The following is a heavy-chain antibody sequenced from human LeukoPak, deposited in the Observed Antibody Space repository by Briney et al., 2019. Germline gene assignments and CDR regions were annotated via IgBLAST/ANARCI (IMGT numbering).Heavy chain of an antibody. CDR3: ARDSPPSPIVVVTARFDY. Sequence: GGSLRLSCAASGFTFSSYEMNWVRQAPGKGLEWVSYISSSGSTIYYADSVKGRFTISRDNAKNSLYLQMNSLRAEDTAVYYCARDSPPSPIVVVTARFDYWGQGTLVTVSS. CDR1: GFTFSSYE. D-gene: IGHD2-21*02. J-gene: IGHJ4*02. V-gene: IGHV3-48*03. CDR2: ISSSGSTI.